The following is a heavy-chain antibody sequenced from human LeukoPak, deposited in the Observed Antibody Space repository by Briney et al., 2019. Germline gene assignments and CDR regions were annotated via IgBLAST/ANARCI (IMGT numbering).Heavy chain of an antibody. CDR3: GRGKCCSSSCYRGYYYYYGMDV. J-gene: IGHJ6*02. Sequence: QSGGSLRLSCAASGFTFSSYWMSWVRQAPGRGLEWVANIKQDGSEKYYVDSVKGRFTISRDNAKNSLYLQMNSLRAEDTAVYYCGRGKCCSSSCYRGYYYYYGMDVWGQGTTVTVSS. V-gene: IGHV3-7*01. CDR1: GFTFSSYW. D-gene: IGHD2-2*01. CDR2: IKQDGSEK.